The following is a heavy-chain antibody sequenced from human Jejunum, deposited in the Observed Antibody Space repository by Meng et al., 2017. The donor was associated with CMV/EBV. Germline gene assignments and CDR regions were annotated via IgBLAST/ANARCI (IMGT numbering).Heavy chain of an antibody. Sequence: SCKTSGYSFINYSISWVRQAPGQGLEWMRWINVYKGNTNYAQKFQGRVIMTADTSTSTSYMELRSVRSDDTAIYFCARDQSGWGYFDAWGQGALVTVSS. CDR1: GYSFINYS. V-gene: IGHV1-18*01. D-gene: IGHD3-22*01. CDR2: INVYKGNT. J-gene: IGHJ5*02. CDR3: ARDQSGWGYFDA.